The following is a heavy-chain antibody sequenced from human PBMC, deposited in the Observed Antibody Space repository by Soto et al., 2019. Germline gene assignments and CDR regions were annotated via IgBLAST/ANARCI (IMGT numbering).Heavy chain of an antibody. CDR2: IYYSGIT. J-gene: IGHJ4*02. Sequence: ETLSRSCTVSGGSIRSSSYYGAWIHQPPGKGLEWFGNIYYSGITYYNPSLKSRVTISVDTSKNQLSLRLSSVTAADTAVYHCARLHRGYSGFGGGFYCDYWGQGTPGIVSS. CDR1: GGSIRSSSYY. V-gene: IGHV4-39*01. CDR3: ARLHRGYSGFGGGFYCDY. D-gene: IGHD5-12*01.